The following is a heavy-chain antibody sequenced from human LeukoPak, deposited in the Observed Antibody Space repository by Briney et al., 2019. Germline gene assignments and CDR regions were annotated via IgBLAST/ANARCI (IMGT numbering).Heavy chain of an antibody. J-gene: IGHJ4*02. Sequence: PGGSLRLSCAASGFTFSRYWMTWVRQAPGKGLEWVANIKQDGSEKYYVDSVKSRFAISRDNAKNSLYLQMNSLRAEDTAVYYCGRDFNYWGQGTLVTVAS. CDR2: IKQDGSEK. V-gene: IGHV3-7*01. CDR3: GRDFNY. CDR1: GFTFSRYW.